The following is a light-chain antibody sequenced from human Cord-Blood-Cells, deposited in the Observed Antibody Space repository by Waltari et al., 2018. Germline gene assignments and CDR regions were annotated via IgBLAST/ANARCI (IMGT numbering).Light chain of an antibody. CDR1: SSDVGSYNL. CDR2: EGS. CDR3: CSDAGSSTWV. Sequence: QSALTQPASVSGSPGQSITISCTGTSSDVGSYNLVSWYQQHPGKAPKLLIYEGSKRPSGISKRFSGSKAGNTASLTIYGLQAEDEADYYCCSDAGSSTWVFGGGTKLTVL. J-gene: IGLJ3*02. V-gene: IGLV2-23*01.